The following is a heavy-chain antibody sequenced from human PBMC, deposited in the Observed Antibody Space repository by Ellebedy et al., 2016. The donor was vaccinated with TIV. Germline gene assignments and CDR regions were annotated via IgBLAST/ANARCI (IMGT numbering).Heavy chain of an antibody. CDR2: INPSGGST. V-gene: IGHV1-46*04. Sequence: ASVKVSCKASGYTFTRFYIHWVRQVPGQGLEWMGIINPSGGSTTYAQKLQGRVTLTRDRSTSTVYMELSSLGSEDTAVYYCARDLDYWGQGTLVTVSS. CDR1: GYTFTRFY. CDR3: ARDLDY. J-gene: IGHJ4*02.